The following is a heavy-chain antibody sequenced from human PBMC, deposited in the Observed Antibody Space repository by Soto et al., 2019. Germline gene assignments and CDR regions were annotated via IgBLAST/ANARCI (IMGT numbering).Heavy chain of an antibody. CDR2: ISAHNGDT. CDR3: ATEPIYYNDGSGYYPLGH. Sequence: ASVKVSCKASGYSFATYGFSWVRQAPGQGLECVGWISAHNGDTHYSQKFQGRVTLTTDTSTNAGYMELRSLTSDDTAVYFCATEPIYYNDGSGYYPLGHWGQGTLVTVSS. V-gene: IGHV1-18*04. D-gene: IGHD3-22*01. J-gene: IGHJ4*02. CDR1: GYSFATYG.